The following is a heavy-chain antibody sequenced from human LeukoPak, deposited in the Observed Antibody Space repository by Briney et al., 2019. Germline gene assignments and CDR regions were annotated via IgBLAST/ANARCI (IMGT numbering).Heavy chain of an antibody. D-gene: IGHD6-6*01. CDR1: SGSISSYY. CDR2: THTSGST. J-gene: IGHJ4*02. V-gene: IGHV4-4*07. CDR3: AREGSATARPFVSNDY. Sequence: SETLSLTCTVSSGSISSYYWSWIRQPAGKGLEWIGRTHTSGSTDYNPSLKSRVTMSVDTSKNQFSLKVRSVTAADTAVYYCAREGSATARPFVSNDYWGQGTLVTVSS.